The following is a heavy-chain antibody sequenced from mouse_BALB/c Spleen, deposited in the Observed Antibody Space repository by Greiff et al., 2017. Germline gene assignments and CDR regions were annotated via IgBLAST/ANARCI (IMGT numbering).Heavy chain of an antibody. CDR3: ASGWFAY. CDR1: GFTFSSFG. J-gene: IGHJ3*01. CDR2: ISSGSSTI. Sequence: EVMLVESGGGLVQPGGSRKLSCAASGFTFSSFGMHWVRQAPEKGLEWVAYISSGSSTIYYADTVKGRFTISRDNPKNTLFLQMTSLRSEDTAMYYCASGWFAYWGQGTLVTVSA. V-gene: IGHV5-17*02.